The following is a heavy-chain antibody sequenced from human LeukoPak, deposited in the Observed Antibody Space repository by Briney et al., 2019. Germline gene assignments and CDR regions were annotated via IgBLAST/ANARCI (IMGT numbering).Heavy chain of an antibody. V-gene: IGHV3-53*01. Sequence: PGGSLRLSCAASGFTVSSNYMSWVRQAPGKGLEWVSVIYSGGSTYYADSVKGRFTISRDNSKNTLYLQMNSLRAEDTAVYYCARESSRIVGYSNLYWYFDLWGRGTLVTVSS. CDR1: GFTVSSNY. CDR3: ARESSRIVGYSNLYWYFDL. CDR2: IYSGGST. J-gene: IGHJ2*01. D-gene: IGHD5-18*01.